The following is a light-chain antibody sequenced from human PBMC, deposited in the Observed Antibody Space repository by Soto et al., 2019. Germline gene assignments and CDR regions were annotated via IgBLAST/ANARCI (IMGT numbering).Light chain of an antibody. Sequence: DIQMTHSPSSLSASVLYIVTITCRSSQSISSYLNWYQQKPGKAPKLLIYAASSLQSGVPSRFSGSGSGTDFTLTISSLQPEDFATYYCQQRYSTPPITFGQGTRLEIK. CDR3: QQRYSTPPIT. J-gene: IGKJ5*01. CDR2: AAS. V-gene: IGKV1-39*01. CDR1: QSISSY.